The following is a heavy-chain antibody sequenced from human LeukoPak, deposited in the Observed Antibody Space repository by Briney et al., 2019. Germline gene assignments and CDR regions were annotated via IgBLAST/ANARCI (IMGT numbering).Heavy chain of an antibody. CDR3: ARVNTLIRGIGWFDP. CDR2: IYYSGTT. Sequence: PSETLSLTCTVSGYSISSGYYWGWIRQPPGKGLELIGNIYYSGTTYYNPSLKSRVTISVDTSKNQFSLKLSSVTAADTTVYYCARVNTLIRGIGWFDPWGQGILVTVSS. CDR1: GYSISSGYY. V-gene: IGHV4-38-2*02. J-gene: IGHJ5*02. D-gene: IGHD3-10*01.